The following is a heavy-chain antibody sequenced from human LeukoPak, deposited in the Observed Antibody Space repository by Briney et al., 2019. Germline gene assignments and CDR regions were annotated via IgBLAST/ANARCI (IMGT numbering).Heavy chain of an antibody. J-gene: IGHJ3*02. Sequence: ASVKVSCKASGYTFTSYYMHWVRHAPGQGLEWRGIINPSGGSTSYAQKYQGRVTMTRDTSTSTVYMELSSLRSEDTAVYYSARAQRHPLPAMDDAFDIWGQGTVVTVSS. V-gene: IGHV1-46*01. D-gene: IGHD2-2*01. CDR1: GYTFTSYY. CDR2: INPSGGST. CDR3: ARAQRHPLPAMDDAFDI.